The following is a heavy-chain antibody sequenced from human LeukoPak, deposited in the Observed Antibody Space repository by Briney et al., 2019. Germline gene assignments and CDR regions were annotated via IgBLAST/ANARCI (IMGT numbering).Heavy chain of an antibody. D-gene: IGHD3-10*01. J-gene: IGHJ4*02. CDR3: ARDQPYGSGSYFVY. CDR2: IYSGGST. Sequence: PGGSLRLSCAASGFTVSSNYMSWVRQAPGKGLEWVSVIYSGGSTYYADSVKGRFTISRDNSKNTLYLQMNSLRAEDTAVYYCARDQPYGSGSYFVYWGQGTLVTVSS. V-gene: IGHV3-66*01. CDR1: GFTVSSNY.